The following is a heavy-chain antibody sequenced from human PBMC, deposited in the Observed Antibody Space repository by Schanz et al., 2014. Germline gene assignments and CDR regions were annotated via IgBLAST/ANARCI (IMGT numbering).Heavy chain of an antibody. CDR3: ARDHTTESYYSAGPPIDY. J-gene: IGHJ4*02. CDR1: GFTFTNYA. D-gene: IGHD1-26*01. Sequence: EVHLLESGGGLVQPGGSLRLSCAASGFTFTNYAMSWVRQAPGKGLEWVSLISDSGDTAYYADSVKGRFTISRDNSKNTLFLQMNSLRAEDTAVYYCARDHTTESYYSAGPPIDYWGQGTLVTVSS. V-gene: IGHV3-23*01. CDR2: ISDSGDTA.